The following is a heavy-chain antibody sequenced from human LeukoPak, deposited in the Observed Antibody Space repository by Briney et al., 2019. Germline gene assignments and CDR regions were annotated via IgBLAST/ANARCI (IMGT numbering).Heavy chain of an antibody. CDR1: GGSFSGYY. V-gene: IGHV4-34*01. Sequence: SETLSLTCAVYGGSFSGYYWSWIRQPPGKGLEWIGEINHSGSTSYNPSLKSRVTISVDTSKNQFSLKLSSVTAADTAVYYCARRGFQYSSSSGSQKLDYWGQGTLVTVSS. CDR2: INHSGST. J-gene: IGHJ4*02. CDR3: ARRGFQYSSSSGSQKLDY. D-gene: IGHD6-6*01.